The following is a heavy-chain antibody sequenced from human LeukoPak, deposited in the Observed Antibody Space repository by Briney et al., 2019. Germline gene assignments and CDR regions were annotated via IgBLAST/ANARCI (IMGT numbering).Heavy chain of an antibody. CDR3: ARAIWYNWNYGAFDI. D-gene: IGHD1-7*01. CDR2: ISSSGSTI. J-gene: IGHJ3*02. CDR1: GFTFSDYY. V-gene: IGHV3-11*01. Sequence: GGSLRLSCAASGFTFSDYYMSWIRQAPEKGLEWVSYISSSGSTIYYADSVKGRFTISRDNAKNSLYLQMNSLRAEDTAVYYCARAIWYNWNYGAFDIWGQGTMVTVSS.